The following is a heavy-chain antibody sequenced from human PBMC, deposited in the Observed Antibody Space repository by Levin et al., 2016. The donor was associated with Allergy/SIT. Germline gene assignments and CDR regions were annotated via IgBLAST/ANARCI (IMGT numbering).Heavy chain of an antibody. CDR3: ARFHRITIFGVVTPSWFDP. Sequence: WIRQPPGKALEWLAHIFSNDEKSYSTSLKSRLTISKDTSKSQVVLTMTNMDPVDTATYYCARFHRITIFGVVTPSWFDPWGQGTLVTVSS. V-gene: IGHV2-26*01. D-gene: IGHD3-3*01. CDR2: IFSNDEK. J-gene: IGHJ5*02.